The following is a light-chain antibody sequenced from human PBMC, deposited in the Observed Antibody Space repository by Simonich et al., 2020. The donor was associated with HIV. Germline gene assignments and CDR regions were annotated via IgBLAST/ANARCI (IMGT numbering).Light chain of an antibody. CDR2: KAS. J-gene: IGKJ4*01. CDR3: QQYNSYSLT. Sequence: DIQMTQSPSTLSASVGDRVTSTCRASQSISSWLAWYQQKPGKDPKLLIYKASSLESGVPSRFSGSGSGTEFTLTISSLQPDDFATYYCQQYNSYSLTFGGGTKVEIK. V-gene: IGKV1-5*03. CDR1: QSISSW.